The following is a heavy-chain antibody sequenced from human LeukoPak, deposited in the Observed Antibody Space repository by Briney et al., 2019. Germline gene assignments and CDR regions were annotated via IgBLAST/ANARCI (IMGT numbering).Heavy chain of an antibody. CDR1: GFIFSSYW. CDR3: ARDPIDY. J-gene: IGHJ4*02. CDR2: IRQDGSEK. V-gene: IGHV3-7*01. Sequence: QAGGSLRLSCTASGFIFSSYWMTWVPQAPGKGLEWVANIRQDGSEKNFVDSVKGRFTISRDNAKNSLYLQMNTLTAEDTAVYYCARDPIDYWGQGTLVTVPS.